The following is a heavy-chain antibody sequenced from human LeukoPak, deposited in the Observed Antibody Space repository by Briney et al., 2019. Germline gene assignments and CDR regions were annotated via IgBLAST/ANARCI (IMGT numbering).Heavy chain of an antibody. CDR2: IKQDGSEK. D-gene: IGHD5-18*01. J-gene: IGHJ4*02. V-gene: IGHV3-7*05. CDR1: GFTFSSYW. CDR3: ARDEGRWIQLWHFDY. Sequence: PGGSLRLSCAASGFTFSSYWMSWVRQAPGKGLEWVANIKQDGSEKYYVDSVKGRFTISRDNAKNSLYLQMNSLRAEDTAVYYCARDEGRWIQLWHFDYWGQGTLVTVSS.